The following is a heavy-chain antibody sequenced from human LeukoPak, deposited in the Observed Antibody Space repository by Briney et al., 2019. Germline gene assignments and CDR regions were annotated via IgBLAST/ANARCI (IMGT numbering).Heavy chain of an antibody. CDR1: GYSIGNGYY. V-gene: IGHV4-38-2*02. D-gene: IGHD3-22*01. CDR3: ARSYYDTRGRFDP. CDR2: IHHSGTT. J-gene: IGHJ5*02. Sequence: SETLSLTCTVSGYSIGNGYYWGWVWQPPGKGLEWIGTIHHSGTTYYSPSLRSRATTSVDTSKNQFSLSLRSVTAADTAVYYCARSYYDTRGRFDPWGQGTLVTVSS.